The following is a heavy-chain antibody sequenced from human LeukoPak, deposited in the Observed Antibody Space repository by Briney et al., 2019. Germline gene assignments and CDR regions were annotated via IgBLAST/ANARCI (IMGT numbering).Heavy chain of an antibody. Sequence: SETLSLICTVSGGSINSCYWSWIRQPAGKGLEWIGRIYSSGNTNYNPSLKSRVTMSVDTSRNQFSLRLSSVTAADTAVYYCAGESLTWLQSRTSWFDPWGQGTLVTVSS. CDR1: GGSINSCY. J-gene: IGHJ5*02. CDR2: IYSSGNT. CDR3: AGESLTWLQSRTSWFDP. D-gene: IGHD5-24*01. V-gene: IGHV4-4*07.